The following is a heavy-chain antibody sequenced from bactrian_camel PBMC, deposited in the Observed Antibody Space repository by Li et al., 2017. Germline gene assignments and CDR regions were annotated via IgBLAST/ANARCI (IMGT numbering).Heavy chain of an antibody. Sequence: DVQLVESGGGSVQAGGSLRLSCIASGFTFDDSAKGWYRQAPGKGLEWVSVINWNGEMAHYAKALEGQFTISRDNAENTLLLQMNSLRTEDTAVYYCATDSPGLWLRFGFGNWGQGTQVTVS. D-gene: IGHD5*01. CDR3: ATDSPGLWLRFGFGN. V-gene: IGHV3-1*01. CDR1: GFTFDDSA. J-gene: IGHJ6*01. CDR2: INWNGEMA.